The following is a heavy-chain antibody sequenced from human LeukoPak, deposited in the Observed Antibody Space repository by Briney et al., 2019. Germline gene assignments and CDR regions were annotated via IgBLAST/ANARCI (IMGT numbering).Heavy chain of an antibody. CDR1: GFTFSDYY. Sequence: GGSLRVSCAASGFTFSDYYMSWIRQAPGKGLEWVSYISSSGSTIYYADSVKGRFTISRDNAKNSLYLQMNSLRAEDTAVYYCARGEDYNYYYYMDVWGKGTTVTVSS. CDR3: ARGEDYNYYYYMDV. CDR2: ISSSGSTI. J-gene: IGHJ6*03. V-gene: IGHV3-11*01.